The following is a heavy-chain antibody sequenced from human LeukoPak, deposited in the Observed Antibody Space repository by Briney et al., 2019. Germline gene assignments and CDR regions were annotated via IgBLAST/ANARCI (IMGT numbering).Heavy chain of an antibody. Sequence: GGSLRLSCAASGFTFSSCSMNWVRQAPGKGLEWVSYISSSTTTIYYADSVKGRFTISRDNAKNSLYLQMNSLRAEDTAVYYCAGNSILTGYYLFDYWGQGTLVTVSS. CDR1: GFTFSSCS. J-gene: IGHJ4*02. CDR3: AGNSILTGYYLFDY. V-gene: IGHV3-48*04. D-gene: IGHD3-9*01. CDR2: ISSSTTTI.